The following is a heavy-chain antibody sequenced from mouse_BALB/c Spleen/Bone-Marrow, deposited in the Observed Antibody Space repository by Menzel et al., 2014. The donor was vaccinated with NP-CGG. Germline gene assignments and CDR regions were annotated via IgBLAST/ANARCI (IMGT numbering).Heavy chain of an antibody. CDR3: ARDEVFVRFAY. V-gene: IGHV7-3*02. J-gene: IGHJ3*01. CDR2: FINKPNGYTT. Sequence: DAHLAESGGGLVQPGNSLRLSCATSGLTCTYYYMTWVRQPLGKALEWLAFFINKPNGYTTEYSPSVKGRYTISRDNYQSILYLQMNTLRAEDSATYYCARDEVFVRFAYWGQWTLVTDSA. CDR1: GLTCTYYY.